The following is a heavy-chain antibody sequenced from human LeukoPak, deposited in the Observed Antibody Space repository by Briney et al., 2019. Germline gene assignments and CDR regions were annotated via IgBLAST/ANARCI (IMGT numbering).Heavy chain of an antibody. Sequence: GGSLRLSCVASGFTFSSYWMSWVRQSPGKGLEWVGRIKRKSDGGTTDYAAPVKGRFTISRDDSKNTLYLQMNSLRAEDTAVYYCAGRRVLDASFDYWGQGTLVTVSS. CDR1: GFTFSSYW. CDR2: IKRKSDGGTT. D-gene: IGHD3-16*01. V-gene: IGHV3-15*01. CDR3: AGRRVLDASFDY. J-gene: IGHJ4*02.